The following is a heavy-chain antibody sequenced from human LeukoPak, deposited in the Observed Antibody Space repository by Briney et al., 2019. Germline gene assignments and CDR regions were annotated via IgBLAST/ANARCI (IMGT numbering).Heavy chain of an antibody. CDR2: INSDGSST. J-gene: IGHJ6*04. CDR1: GFTFSSYW. CDR3: ARVDGGGYDSIAYYYGMDV. D-gene: IGHD5-12*01. Sequence: GGSLRLSCAASGFTFSSYWMHWVRQALGKGLVWVSRINSDGSSTSYADSVKGRFTISRDNAKNTLYLQMNSLRAEDTAVYYCARVDGGGYDSIAYYYGMDVWGKGTTVTVSS. V-gene: IGHV3-74*01.